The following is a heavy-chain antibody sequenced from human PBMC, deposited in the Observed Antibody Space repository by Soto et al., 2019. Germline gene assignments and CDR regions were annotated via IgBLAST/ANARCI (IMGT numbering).Heavy chain of an antibody. CDR3: ARHGIAARSLDY. CDR1: GGSISSYY. D-gene: IGHD6-6*01. Sequence: SETLSLTCTVSGGSISSYYWSWIRQPPGKGLEWIGYIYYSGSTNYHPSPKSRVTISVDTSKNQFSLKLSSVTAADTAVYYCARHGIAARSLDYWGQGTLVTVSS. V-gene: IGHV4-59*08. CDR2: IYYSGST. J-gene: IGHJ4*02.